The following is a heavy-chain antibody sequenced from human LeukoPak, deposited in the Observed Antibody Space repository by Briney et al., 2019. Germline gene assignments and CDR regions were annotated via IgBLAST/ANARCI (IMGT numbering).Heavy chain of an antibody. CDR1: GYTFTGYY. CDR3: ARDLSNVITFGGVIAY. V-gene: IGHV1-2*02. D-gene: IGHD3-16*02. Sequence: ASVKVSCKASGYTFTGYYMHWVRQAPGQGLEWMGWSNPNSGGTDYAQKFQGRVTMTRDTSISTAYMELSRLRSDDTAVYYCARDLSNVITFGGVIAYWGQGTLVTVSS. CDR2: SNPNSGGT. J-gene: IGHJ4*02.